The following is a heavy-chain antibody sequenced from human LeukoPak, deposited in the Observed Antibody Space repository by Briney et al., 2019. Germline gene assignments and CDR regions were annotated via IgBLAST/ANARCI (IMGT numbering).Heavy chain of an antibody. J-gene: IGHJ4*02. CDR1: GFTFSSSW. CDR3: ARGGSPFY. Sequence: PGGSLRLSCAASGFTFSSSWMHWVRQVPGKGLLWASRISGDGSVTTYADSVKGRFTISRDNAKNTLYLQMNSLRAEDTAVYYCARGGSPFYWGQGSLVTVSS. V-gene: IGHV3-74*01. CDR2: ISGDGSVT. D-gene: IGHD3-10*01.